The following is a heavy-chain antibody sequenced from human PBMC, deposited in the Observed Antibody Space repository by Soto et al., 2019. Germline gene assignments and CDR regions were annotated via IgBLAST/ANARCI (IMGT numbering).Heavy chain of an antibody. Sequence: EVQLLESGGGLVQPGGSLRLSCAASGFTFSSYAMSWVRQAPGKGLEWVSAISGSGGSTYYADSVKGRFTISIDNSKNTLYLQMNSLRADDTAVYYCAKDHGDRSGRHPQGAFDFWGPGTMVIFSS. CDR1: GFTFSSYA. CDR3: AKDHGDRSGRHPQGAFDF. CDR2: ISGSGGST. D-gene: IGHD3-22*01. J-gene: IGHJ3*01. V-gene: IGHV3-23*01.